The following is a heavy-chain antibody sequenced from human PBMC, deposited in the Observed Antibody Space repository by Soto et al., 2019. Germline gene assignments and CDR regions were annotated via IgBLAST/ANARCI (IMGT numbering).Heavy chain of an antibody. CDR2: ISYDGGKK. CDR1: GFTFTNYA. V-gene: IGHV3-30-3*01. D-gene: IGHD3-22*01. J-gene: IGHJ4*02. CDR3: ARAYYHDKSDFDY. Sequence: GGSLRLSCAASGFTFTNYAMHWVRQAPGKGLEWVAVISYDGGKKYYADSVKGRFTISRDNSKSTLYLQMNSLRAEDTAVFYCARAYYHDKSDFDYWGQGTQVTVSS.